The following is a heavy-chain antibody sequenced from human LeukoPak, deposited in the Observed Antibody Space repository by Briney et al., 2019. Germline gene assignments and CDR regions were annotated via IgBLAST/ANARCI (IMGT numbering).Heavy chain of an antibody. CDR3: ARVATGSYDWFDP. CDR2: ISSSSSTI. CDR1: GFTFSSYS. J-gene: IGHJ5*02. D-gene: IGHD3-10*01. V-gene: IGHV3-48*04. Sequence: PGRSLRLSCAASGFTFSSYSMNWVRQAPGKGLEWVSYISSSSSTIYYADSVKGRFTISRDNAKNSLYLQMNSLRAEDTAVYFCARVATGSYDWFDPWGQGTLVTVSS.